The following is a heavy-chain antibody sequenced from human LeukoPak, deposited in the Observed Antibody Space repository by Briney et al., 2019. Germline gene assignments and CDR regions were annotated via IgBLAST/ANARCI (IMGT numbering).Heavy chain of an antibody. J-gene: IGHJ4*02. D-gene: IGHD6-19*01. CDR3: ARSDASGWKDF. CDR1: GGTFSSYA. Sequence: ASVKVSCKASGGTFSSYAISWVRQAPGQGLEWMGWINPNSGGTNYAQKFQGRVTMTRDTSISAAYMELSRLTSDDAAVYYCARSDASGWKDFWGQGTLVTVSS. V-gene: IGHV1-2*02. CDR2: INPNSGGT.